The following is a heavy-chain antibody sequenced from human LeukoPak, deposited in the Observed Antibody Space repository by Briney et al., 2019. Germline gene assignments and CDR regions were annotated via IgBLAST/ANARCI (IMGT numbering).Heavy chain of an antibody. Sequence: PSETLSLTCTVSGGSISSSSYYWGWIRQPPGKGLEWIGSIYYSGSTYYNPSLKSRVTISVDTSKNQFSLKLSSVTAADTAVYYCARHRDFWSGYFPSYFDYWGQGTLVTVSS. CDR3: ARHRDFWSGYFPSYFDY. V-gene: IGHV4-39*01. CDR1: GGSISSSSYY. CDR2: IYYSGST. D-gene: IGHD3-3*01. J-gene: IGHJ4*02.